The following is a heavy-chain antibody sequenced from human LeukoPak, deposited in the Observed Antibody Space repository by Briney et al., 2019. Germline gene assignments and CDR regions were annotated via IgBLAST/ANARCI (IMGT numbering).Heavy chain of an antibody. CDR2: IYSGGST. Sequence: GGSLRLSCAASGFTVSSNYMSWVRQAPGKGLEWVSVIYSGGSTYYADSVKGRVTISRDNSKNTLYLQMNSLRAEDTAVYYCAREGMTTASFDPWGQGTLVTISS. D-gene: IGHD4-11*01. J-gene: IGHJ5*02. V-gene: IGHV3-53*01. CDR1: GFTVSSNY. CDR3: AREGMTTASFDP.